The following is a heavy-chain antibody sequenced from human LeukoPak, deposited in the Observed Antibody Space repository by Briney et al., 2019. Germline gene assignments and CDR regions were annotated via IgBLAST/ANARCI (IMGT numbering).Heavy chain of an antibody. Sequence: GGSLSLSCAASGFTFSNYSMNWVRQAPGKGLEWVSSISSSSSFIYHADSLKGRFTISRDNAKNSLYLQMNSLRAEDTAVYYCARDLLTGIGFMDPYYMDVWGKGTTVTVSS. D-gene: IGHD3-9*01. CDR1: GFTFSNYS. V-gene: IGHV3-21*01. CDR3: ARDLLTGIGFMDPYYMDV. CDR2: ISSSSSFI. J-gene: IGHJ6*03.